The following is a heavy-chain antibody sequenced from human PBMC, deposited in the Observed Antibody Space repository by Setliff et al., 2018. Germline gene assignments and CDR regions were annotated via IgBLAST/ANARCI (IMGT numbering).Heavy chain of an antibody. CDR2: IKEDGSEK. Sequence: GGSLRLSCAASRFTFSNYWMSWVRQAPGKGLEWVANIKEDGSEKYYVDSVKGRFTISRDNAKNSLDLQMNNLRDEDTAVYYCARDRWKVIVNRGDDAFDLWGQGTMITVSS. V-gene: IGHV3-7*01. CDR1: RFTFSNYW. CDR3: ARDRWKVIVNRGDDAFDL. J-gene: IGHJ3*01. D-gene: IGHD3-22*01.